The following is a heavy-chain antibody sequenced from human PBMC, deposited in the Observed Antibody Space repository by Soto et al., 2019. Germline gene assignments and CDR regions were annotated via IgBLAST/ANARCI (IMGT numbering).Heavy chain of an antibody. V-gene: IGHV3-7*01. CDR1: GFTFSSYW. CDR3: ARDRRTYYYGSGSLSP. D-gene: IGHD3-10*01. CDR2: IKQDGSEK. J-gene: IGHJ5*02. Sequence: SLRLSCAASGFTFSSYWMSWVRQAPGKGLEWVANIKQDGSEKYYVDSVKGRFTISRDNAKNSLYLQMNSPRAEDTAVYYCARDRRTYYYGSGSLSPWGQGTLVTVSS.